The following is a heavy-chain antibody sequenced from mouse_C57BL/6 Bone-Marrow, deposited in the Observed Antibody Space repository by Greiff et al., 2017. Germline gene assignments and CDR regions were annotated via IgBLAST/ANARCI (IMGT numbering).Heavy chain of an antibody. J-gene: IGHJ2*01. CDR2: INPNYGTT. CDR1: GYSFTDYN. CDR3: ARSITTVVASDY. V-gene: IGHV1-39*01. D-gene: IGHD1-1*01. Sequence: EVKLMESGPELVKPGASVKISCKASGYSFTDYNMNWVKQSNGKSLEWIGVINPNYGTTSYNQKFKGKATLTVDQSSSTAYMQLNSPTSEDSAVYYCARSITTVVASDYWGQGTTLTVSS.